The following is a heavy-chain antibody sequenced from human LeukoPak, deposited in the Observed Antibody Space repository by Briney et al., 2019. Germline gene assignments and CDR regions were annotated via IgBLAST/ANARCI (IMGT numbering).Heavy chain of an antibody. J-gene: IGHJ5*02. V-gene: IGHV3-30*12. CDR1: GFTFSISD. CDR3: ARVYSSSWYGRQNWFDP. D-gene: IGHD6-13*01. CDR2: ISYDGSKK. Sequence: GGSLRLSCAASGFTFSISDMHWVRQAPGKGLQWVAFISYDGSKKHCADSVQGRCTISRDNAKNSLYLQMNSLRAEDTAVYYCARVYSSSWYGRQNWFDPWGQGTLVTVSS.